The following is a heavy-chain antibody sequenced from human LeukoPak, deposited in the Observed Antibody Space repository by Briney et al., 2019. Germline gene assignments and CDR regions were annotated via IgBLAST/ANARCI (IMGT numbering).Heavy chain of an antibody. CDR2: ISHSGST. Sequence: SETLSLTCTVSGGSISSNSYYWGWIRQPPGKGLEWIGEISHSGSTNYNPSLKSRVTISVDTSKNQFSLKLSSVTATDTAVYYCARGRAYCSSTSCYPHAEYFQHWGQGTLVTVSS. D-gene: IGHD2-2*01. CDR3: ARGRAYCSSTSCYPHAEYFQH. CDR1: GGSISSNSYY. J-gene: IGHJ1*01. V-gene: IGHV4-39*07.